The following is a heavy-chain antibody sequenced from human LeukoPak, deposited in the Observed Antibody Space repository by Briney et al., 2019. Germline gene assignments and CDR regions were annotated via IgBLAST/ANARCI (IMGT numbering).Heavy chain of an antibody. Sequence: GGTLRLSCVASGFTFSSYAMHWVRHTPGKGLEYVSGINSNVGSTHYANSVKGQFTISRGNAKNYLYLQMNSLRAEDTALYYCVKDRVWFGELLNPLFDNWGQGTRVTVSS. V-gene: IGHV3-64*01. D-gene: IGHD3-10*01. CDR2: INSNVGST. CDR1: GFTFSSYA. CDR3: VKDRVWFGELLNPLFDN. J-gene: IGHJ4*02.